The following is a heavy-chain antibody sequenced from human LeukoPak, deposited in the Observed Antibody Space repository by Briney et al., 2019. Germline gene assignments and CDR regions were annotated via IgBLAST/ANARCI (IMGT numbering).Heavy chain of an antibody. Sequence: GRSLRLSCAASGFTFSSYGMHWVRQAPGKGLEWVAVISYDGSNKYYADSVKGRFTISRDNSKNTLYLQMNSLRAEDTAVYYCAKGLSLGRTYFDYWGQGTLVTVSS. D-gene: IGHD1-26*01. J-gene: IGHJ4*02. CDR3: AKGLSLGRTYFDY. V-gene: IGHV3-30*18. CDR2: ISYDGSNK. CDR1: GFTFSSYG.